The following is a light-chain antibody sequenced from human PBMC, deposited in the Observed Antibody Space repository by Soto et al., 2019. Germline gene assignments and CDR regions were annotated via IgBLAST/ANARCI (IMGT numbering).Light chain of an antibody. CDR3: QQYYDWPIT. V-gene: IGKV3-15*01. J-gene: IGKJ5*01. Sequence: EIVTTRSPATLSVSPGERATLSCRASQSVSSNLAWYQQKPGQAPRLLIYGASTRATGIPARFSGSGSGTEFTLTISSLQSEDFAVYYCQQYYDWPITFGQGTRLEIK. CDR1: QSVSSN. CDR2: GAS.